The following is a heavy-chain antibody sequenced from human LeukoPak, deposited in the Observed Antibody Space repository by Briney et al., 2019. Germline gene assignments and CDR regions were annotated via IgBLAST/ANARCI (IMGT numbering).Heavy chain of an antibody. V-gene: IGHV3-13*01. CDR1: GFTFSSYD. Sequence: GGSLRLSCAASGFTFSSYDMHWVRQATGKGLEWVSAIGTAGDTYYPGSVKGRFTISRENAKNSLYLQMNSLRAGDTAVYYCAGGTGTTYDDAFDIWGQGTMVTVSS. D-gene: IGHD1-1*01. J-gene: IGHJ3*02. CDR3: AGGTGTTYDDAFDI. CDR2: IGTAGDT.